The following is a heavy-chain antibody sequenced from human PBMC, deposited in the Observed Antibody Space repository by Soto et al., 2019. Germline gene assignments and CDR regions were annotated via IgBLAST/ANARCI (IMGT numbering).Heavy chain of an antibody. CDR3: ARDYSGSYYGYYYYGMDV. CDR2: ISSSSSYI. CDR1: GFTFSSYS. D-gene: IGHD1-26*01. V-gene: IGHV3-21*01. J-gene: IGHJ6*02. Sequence: PGGSLRLSCAASGFTFSSYSMNWVRQAPGKGLEWVSSISSSSSYIHYADSVKGRFTISRDNAKNSLYLQMNSLRAEDTAVYYCARDYSGSYYGYYYYGMDVWGQGTTVTVSS.